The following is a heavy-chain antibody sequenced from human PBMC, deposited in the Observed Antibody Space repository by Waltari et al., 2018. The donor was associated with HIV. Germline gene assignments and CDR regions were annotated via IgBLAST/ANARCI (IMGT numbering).Heavy chain of an antibody. D-gene: IGHD4-17*01. V-gene: IGHV3-33*01. Sequence: QVQLVESGGGVVQLGRSLRLSCAASGFTFSSYGMHWCRRAPGKGVEWVAVIWYDGSNKYYADSVKGRFTISRDNSKNTLYLQMNSLRAEDTAVYYCARYYGGNPAAFDIWGQGTMVTVSS. CDR1: GFTFSSYG. CDR2: IWYDGSNK. J-gene: IGHJ3*02. CDR3: ARYYGGNPAAFDI.